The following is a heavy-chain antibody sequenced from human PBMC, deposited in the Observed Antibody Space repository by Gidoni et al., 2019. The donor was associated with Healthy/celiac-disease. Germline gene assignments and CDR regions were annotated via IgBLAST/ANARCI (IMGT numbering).Heavy chain of an antibody. CDR1: GFTFSSVS. J-gene: IGHJ3*02. V-gene: IGHV3-48*01. D-gene: IGHD6-13*01. CDR2: ISSSSSTI. Sequence: EVQLVESGGGLVQPGGSLRLSCAASGFTFSSVSMNWVRQAPGKGLEWVSYISSSSSTIYYADSVKGRFTISRDNAKNSLYLQMNSLRAEDTAVYYCARVLEQAAAATRDKVLVAFDIWGQGTMVTVSS. CDR3: ARVLEQAAAATRDKVLVAFDI.